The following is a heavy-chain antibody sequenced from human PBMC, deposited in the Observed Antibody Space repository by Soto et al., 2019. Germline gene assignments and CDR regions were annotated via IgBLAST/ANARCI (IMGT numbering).Heavy chain of an antibody. J-gene: IGHJ4*02. V-gene: IGHV3-9*01. D-gene: IGHD4-17*01. CDR1: GFTFCDYF. CDR3: AKDTRTYGDLTEYYFEY. CDR2: ISWGRGSI. Sequence: GGALRPSCAASGFTFCDYFISGVRQAPGKGLEGGSGISWGRGSIEYADSVKGRFTISRDNAKNSLYLKMKSLRADDTALYYCAKDTRTYGDLTEYYFEYWGQGTMVTVSS.